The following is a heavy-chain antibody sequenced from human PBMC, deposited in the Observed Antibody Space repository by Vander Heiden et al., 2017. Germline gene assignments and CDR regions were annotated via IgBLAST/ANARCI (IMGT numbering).Heavy chain of an antibody. CDR1: GGSISSGGYY. D-gene: IGHD3-22*01. CDR3: ARESNYYDSSGYWATRGEIDY. V-gene: IGHV4-31*03. CDR2: IYYSGST. Sequence: QVQLQESGPGLVKPSQTLSLTCTVSGGSISSGGYYWSWIRQHQGKGLGWIGYIYYSGSTYYNPSLKSRVTISVDTSKNQFSLKLSSVTAADTAVYYCARESNYYDSSGYWATRGEIDYWGQGTLVTVSS. J-gene: IGHJ4*02.